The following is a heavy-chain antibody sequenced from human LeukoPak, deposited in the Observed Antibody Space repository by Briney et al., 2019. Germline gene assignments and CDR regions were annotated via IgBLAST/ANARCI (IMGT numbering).Heavy chain of an antibody. J-gene: IGHJ4*02. Sequence: SETPSLTCTVSGGSISSGGYYWSWIRQHPGKGLEWIGYIYYSGSTYYNPSLKSRVTISVDTSKNQFSLKLSSVTATDTAVYYCARENVAAGTNIDYWGQGTLVTVSS. CDR2: IYYSGST. CDR3: ARENVAAGTNIDY. CDR1: GGSISSGGYY. V-gene: IGHV4-31*03. D-gene: IGHD6-13*01.